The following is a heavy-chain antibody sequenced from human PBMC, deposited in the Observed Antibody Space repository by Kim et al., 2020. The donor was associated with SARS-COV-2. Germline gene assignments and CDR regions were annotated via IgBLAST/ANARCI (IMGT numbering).Heavy chain of an antibody. CDR3: ARVIDTGAFEF. Sequence: YISYADSVKGRFTVSRDNAKNSLYLQMNSVRAGDTAVYYCARVIDTGAFEFWGQGTLVTVSS. CDR2: YI. D-gene: IGHD5-18*01. V-gene: IGHV3-21*06. J-gene: IGHJ4*02.